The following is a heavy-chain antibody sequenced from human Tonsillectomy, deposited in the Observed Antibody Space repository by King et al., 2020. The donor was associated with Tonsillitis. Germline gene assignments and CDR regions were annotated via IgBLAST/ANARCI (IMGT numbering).Heavy chain of an antibody. V-gene: IGHV3-33*01. D-gene: IGHD2-21*01. CDR3: VRDACGGDCYFFDS. CDR1: GFTFSTYG. CDR2: VWYDGSHK. Sequence: VQLVESGGGVVQPGRSLRLSCAASGFTFSTYGMHWVRQAPGKGLEWVAVVWYDGSHKDYSDSVKGRFTISRDNSKNMLYLQLSSLRAEDTAVYYCVRDACGGDCYFFDSWGQGTLVTVSS. J-gene: IGHJ4*02.